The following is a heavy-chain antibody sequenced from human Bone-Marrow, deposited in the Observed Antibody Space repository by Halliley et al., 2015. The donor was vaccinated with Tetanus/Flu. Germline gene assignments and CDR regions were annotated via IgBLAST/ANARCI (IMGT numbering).Heavy chain of an antibody. D-gene: IGHD4-4*01. J-gene: IGHJ6*02. Sequence: IGYFYHSGIPYSPPSPKSRVPISADRSKTQFSLKLNSVTAADTAVYFCARGGAITTSPGAMDVWGQGTTVTVSS. CDR2: FYHSGIP. CDR3: ARGGAITTSPGAMDV. V-gene: IGHV4-30-2*01.